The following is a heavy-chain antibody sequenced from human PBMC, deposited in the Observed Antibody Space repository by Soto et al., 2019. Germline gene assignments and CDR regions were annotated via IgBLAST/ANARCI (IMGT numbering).Heavy chain of an antibody. Sequence: GGSLRLSCAASGFTFSSYAMHWVRQAPGKGLEWVAVISYDGSNKYYADSVKGRFTISRDNSKNTLYLQMNSLRAEDTAVYYCARDKLMVYATLDYWGQGTLVTVSS. CDR3: ARDKLMVYATLDY. CDR2: ISYDGSNK. J-gene: IGHJ4*02. CDR1: GFTFSSYA. V-gene: IGHV3-30-3*01. D-gene: IGHD2-8*01.